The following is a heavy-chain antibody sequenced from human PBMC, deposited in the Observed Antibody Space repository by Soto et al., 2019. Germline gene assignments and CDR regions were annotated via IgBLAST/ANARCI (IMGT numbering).Heavy chain of an antibody. Sequence: GGSLRLSCAASGFNFITYSLSWVRQAPGKGLEWVASISSSAVYIDYADSVKGRFTISRDNANNSLYLQMNSLRADDSAVYFCARGSKDSYPGSRIFDFWGRGTLVTVSS. D-gene: IGHD3-10*01. J-gene: IGHJ4*02. CDR3: ARGSKDSYPGSRIFDF. CDR1: GFNFITYS. CDR2: ISSSAVYI. V-gene: IGHV3-21*04.